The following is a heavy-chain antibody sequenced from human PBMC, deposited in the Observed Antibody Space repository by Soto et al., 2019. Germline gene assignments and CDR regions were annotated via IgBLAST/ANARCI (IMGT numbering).Heavy chain of an antibody. D-gene: IGHD6-13*01. J-gene: IGHJ5*02. CDR2: ISADNGNT. CDR3: ATESVAAASIGFDP. V-gene: IGHV1-18*04. CDR1: GYTFTSYG. Sequence: ASVKVSCKASGYTFTSYGISWVRQAPGQGLEWMGWISADNGNTNYAQKLQGRVTMTTDTSTSTAYMELRSLRSDDTAVYYCATESVAAASIGFDPWGQGTLVTVSS.